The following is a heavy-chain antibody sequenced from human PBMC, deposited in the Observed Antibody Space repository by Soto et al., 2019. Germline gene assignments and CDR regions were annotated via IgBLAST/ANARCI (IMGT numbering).Heavy chain of an antibody. Sequence: SLSLTCTVSVGSISSGDYYWSWILQPPGKGLEWIGYIYYSGSTYYNPSLKSRVTISVDTSKNQFSLKLSSVTAADTAVYYCARERRDGYNLSYYYYGMDVWGQGTTVTVSS. CDR2: IYYSGST. D-gene: IGHD5-12*01. J-gene: IGHJ6*02. CDR1: VGSISSGDYY. CDR3: ARERRDGYNLSYYYYGMDV. V-gene: IGHV4-30-4*01.